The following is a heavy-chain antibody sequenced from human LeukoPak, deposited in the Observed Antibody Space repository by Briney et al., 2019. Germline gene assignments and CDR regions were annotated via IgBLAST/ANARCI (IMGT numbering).Heavy chain of an antibody. CDR3: VRGRYDSSGYFF. J-gene: IGHJ4*02. Sequence: ASVKVSCKASGYTFTGYYMHWVRQAPGQGLEWMGLTNRNSDRTNDAEKFQGRVSMTRETSISTAYRELSRLRSDDTAVYYCVRGRYDSSGYFFGGQGTLVSVSS. D-gene: IGHD3-22*01. CDR1: GYTFTGYY. V-gene: IGHV1-2*06. CDR2: TNRNSDRT.